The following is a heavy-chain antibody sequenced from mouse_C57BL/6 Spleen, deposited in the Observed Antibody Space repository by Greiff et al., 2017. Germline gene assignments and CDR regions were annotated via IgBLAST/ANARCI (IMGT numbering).Heavy chain of an antibody. J-gene: IGHJ2*01. CDR2: ISSGSSTI. V-gene: IGHV5-17*01. CDR3: ARRLPPLGY. Sequence: EVKVVEPGGGLVKPGGSLKLSCAASGFTFSDYGMHWVRQAPEKGLEWVAYISSGSSTIYYADTVKGRFTISRDIAKNTRFLQMTSLRSEDTAMYYCARRLPPLGYWGQGTTLTVSS. D-gene: IGHD2-4*01. CDR1: GFTFSDYG.